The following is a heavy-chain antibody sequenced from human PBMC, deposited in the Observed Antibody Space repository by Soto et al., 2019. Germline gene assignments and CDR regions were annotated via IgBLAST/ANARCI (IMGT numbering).Heavy chain of an antibody. CDR3: ARGGPQRIGQLVRTTFDY. D-gene: IGHD6-6*01. J-gene: IGHJ4*02. V-gene: IGHV4-34*01. Sequence: QVQLQQWGAGLLKPSETLSLTCAVYGGSFSGYYWSWIRQPPGKGLEWIGEINHSGSTNYNPSLKSRVTISVDTSKNEFSLKLSSETAADTAVYYCARGGPQRIGQLVRTTFDYWGQGTLVTLSS. CDR1: GGSFSGYY. CDR2: INHSGST.